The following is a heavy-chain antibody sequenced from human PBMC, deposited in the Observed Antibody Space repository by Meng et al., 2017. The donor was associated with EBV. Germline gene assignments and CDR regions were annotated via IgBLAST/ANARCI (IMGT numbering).Heavy chain of an antibody. V-gene: IGHV1-69*14. Sequence: QVESGQSGAEVKSPGSSVKVSCKPAGYTFTPYSVRWVRKAPGQGLEWMGGIIPICGKANYAQKFQGRFTITADKSASTAYMELSSLRSEDTAVYYCARAEIAAAGRLDYWGQGTLVTVSS. D-gene: IGHD6-13*01. CDR3: ARAEIAAAGRLDY. CDR2: IIPICGKA. CDR1: GYTFTPYS. J-gene: IGHJ4*02.